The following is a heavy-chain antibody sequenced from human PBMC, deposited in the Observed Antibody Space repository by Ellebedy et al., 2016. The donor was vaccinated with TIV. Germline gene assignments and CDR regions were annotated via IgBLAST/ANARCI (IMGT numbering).Heavy chain of an antibody. CDR2: VSLGGFAT. CDR3: ATLLLSSGSYQQYFDK. J-gene: IGHJ4*02. D-gene: IGHD3-10*01. CDR1: GFTFSHSA. Sequence: GGSLRLSXAASGFTFSHSAMSWVRQAPGKGLQCVSIVSLGGFATYYADSVKGRFTVSRDKSKDTLYLQMTSLRVEDTATYYCATLLLSSGSYQQYFDKWGQGTLVTVSS. V-gene: IGHV3-23*01.